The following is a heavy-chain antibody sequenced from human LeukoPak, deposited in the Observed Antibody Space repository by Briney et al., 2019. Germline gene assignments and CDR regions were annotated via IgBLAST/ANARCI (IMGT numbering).Heavy chain of an antibody. Sequence: PSETLSLTCTVSGGSISSYYWSWIRQPAGKGLEWIGRIYTSGSTNYNPSLKSRVTMSVDTSKNQFSLKLSSVTAADTAVYYCARDFPYDGSGYYSSDAFDIWGQGTMVTVSS. CDR1: GGSISSYY. V-gene: IGHV4-4*07. D-gene: IGHD3-22*01. CDR2: IYTSGST. J-gene: IGHJ3*02. CDR3: ARDFPYDGSGYYSSDAFDI.